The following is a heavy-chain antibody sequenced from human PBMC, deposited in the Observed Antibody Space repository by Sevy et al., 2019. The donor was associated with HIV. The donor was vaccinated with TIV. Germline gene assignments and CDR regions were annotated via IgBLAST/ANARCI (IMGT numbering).Heavy chain of an antibody. CDR3: AGDRGAWGV. V-gene: IGHV4-59*01. CDR2: IYYSGST. J-gene: IGHJ6*04. CDR1: GGSISSYY. Sequence: SETLSLTCTVSGGSISSYYWSWIRQPPGKGLEWIGYIYYSGSTNYNPSLKSRVTISVDTSKNQFSLRLSSVTAADTAGYYGAGDRGAWGVWGKGTTVTVSS. D-gene: IGHD3-16*01.